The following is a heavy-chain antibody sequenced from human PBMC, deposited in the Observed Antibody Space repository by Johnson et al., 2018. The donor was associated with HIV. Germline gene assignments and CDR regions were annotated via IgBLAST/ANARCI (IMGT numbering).Heavy chain of an antibody. CDR2: ISYDGSNN. CDR1: GFTFSSYA. D-gene: IGHD5-18*01. J-gene: IGHJ3*02. Sequence: QVQLVQSGGGVVQPGRSLRLSCAASGFTFSSYAMHWVRQAPGKGLEWVAVISYDGSNNYYADSVKGRFTISRDNSKNTLYLQMNSLRAEDTAVYYCVRDLDTAMVTCAFDIWGQGTMVTVSS. CDR3: VRDLDTAMVTCAFDI. V-gene: IGHV3-30-3*01.